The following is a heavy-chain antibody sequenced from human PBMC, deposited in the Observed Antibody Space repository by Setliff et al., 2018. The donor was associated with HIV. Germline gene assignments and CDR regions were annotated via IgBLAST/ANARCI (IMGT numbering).Heavy chain of an antibody. Sequence: KTSETLSLTCTVSGGSISSYYWSWIRQSPGKGLEWRGYIYYSGSTNYNPSLKTRVTISVATSKCQFSLKLSSVTAADTAVYYCARLVSWRYYYYYMDVWGKGTTVTVS. CDR2: IYYSGST. CDR3: ARLVSWRYYYYYMDV. J-gene: IGHJ6*03. D-gene: IGHD1-1*01. CDR1: GGSISSYY. V-gene: IGHV4-59*08.